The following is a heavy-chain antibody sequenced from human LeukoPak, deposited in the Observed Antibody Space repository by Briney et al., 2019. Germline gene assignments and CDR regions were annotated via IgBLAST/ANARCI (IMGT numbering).Heavy chain of an antibody. D-gene: IGHD2-2*03. CDR3: VKGGYCSSTSCSPTIDY. J-gene: IGHJ4*02. CDR2: ISGSGGST. V-gene: IGHV3-23*01. Sequence: GGSLRLSCAASGFTFSSYAMSWVRPAPGKGLEWVSAISGSGGSTYYADSVKGRFTISRDNSKNTLYLQMNSLRAEDTAVYYCVKGGYCSSTSCSPTIDYWGQGTLVTVSS. CDR1: GFTFSSYA.